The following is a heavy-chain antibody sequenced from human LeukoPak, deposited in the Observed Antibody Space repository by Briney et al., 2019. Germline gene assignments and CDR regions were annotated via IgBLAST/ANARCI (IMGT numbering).Heavy chain of an antibody. V-gene: IGHV3-23*01. Sequence: GGSLRLSCAASGFTFTRYALSWVRQAPGKGLEWVSTLSDGTYYADSVQGRFTISGDSSKNTLYLQMDSLTIDDTAVYFCARSRGPGSHWFDPWGQGTLVTVSS. CDR2: LSDGT. D-gene: IGHD3-10*01. CDR3: ARSRGPGSHWFDP. J-gene: IGHJ5*02. CDR1: GFTFTRYA.